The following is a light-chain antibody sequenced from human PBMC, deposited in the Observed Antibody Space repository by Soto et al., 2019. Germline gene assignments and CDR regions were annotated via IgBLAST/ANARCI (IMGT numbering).Light chain of an antibody. CDR2: EVS. CDR3: NSYSISTFPPYV. V-gene: IGLV2-14*01. Sequence: QPALNHPASVSGSPGHSITFSCTGTTNDVGGYNYVSWYQQHPGKAPKLLIFEVSSRPSGVSNRFSGSKSGNTASLTISALQAEDDAYYFCNSYSISTFPPYVSGTGT. CDR1: TNDVGGYNY. J-gene: IGLJ1*01.